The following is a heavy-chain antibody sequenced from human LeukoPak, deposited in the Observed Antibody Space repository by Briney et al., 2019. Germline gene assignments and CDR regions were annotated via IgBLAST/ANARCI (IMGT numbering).Heavy chain of an antibody. Sequence: SETLSLTCTVSGASISSGNFCWSWIRQPPGGRLEWIGCVYNSGSTNDNPSLKSRVMISVDTSKNQFSLNLDSVTDADAAVYYCARDRETIDYWGQGTQVTVSS. CDR1: GASISSGNFC. CDR3: ARDRETIDY. J-gene: IGHJ4*02. D-gene: IGHD1-1*01. CDR2: VYNSGST. V-gene: IGHV4-61*01.